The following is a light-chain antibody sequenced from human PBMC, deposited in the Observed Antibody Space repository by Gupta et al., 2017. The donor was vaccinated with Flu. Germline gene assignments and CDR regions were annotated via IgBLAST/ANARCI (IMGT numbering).Light chain of an antibody. CDR3: QQRADWPLT. Sequence: GERATLSCRASQSVKGALAWYQQKPGQAPRLLVYDASNRAAGIPVKFSGSGSGTDFTLTISNLEPEDFAVYYCQQRADWPLTFGGGTKVEIK. J-gene: IGKJ4*01. CDR2: DAS. V-gene: IGKV3-11*01. CDR1: QSVKGA.